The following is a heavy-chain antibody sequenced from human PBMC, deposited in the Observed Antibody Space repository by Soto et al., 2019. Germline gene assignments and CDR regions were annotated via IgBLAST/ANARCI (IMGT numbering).Heavy chain of an antibody. J-gene: IGHJ6*03. CDR3: AKGAGEIGYYYYYYMDV. D-gene: IGHD2-21*01. Sequence: GGSLRPSCAASGFTFSSYAMSWVRQAPGKGLEWVSAISGSGGSTYYADSVKGRFTISRDNSKNTLYLQMNSLRAEDTAVYYCAKGAGEIGYYYYYYMDVWGKGTTVTVSS. CDR1: GFTFSSYA. CDR2: ISGSGGST. V-gene: IGHV3-23*01.